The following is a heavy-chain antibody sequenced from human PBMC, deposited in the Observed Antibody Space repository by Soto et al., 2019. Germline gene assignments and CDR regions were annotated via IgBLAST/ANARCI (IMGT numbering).Heavy chain of an antibody. Sequence: SETLSLTCTVSVGSISSYYWSWIRQPPGKGLEWIGYIYYSGSTNYNPSLKSRVTISVDTSKNQFSLKLSSVTAADTAVYYCARREGYCSGGSCYSGSIDYWGQGTLVTVYS. J-gene: IGHJ4*02. CDR2: IYYSGST. D-gene: IGHD2-15*01. CDR1: VGSISSYY. CDR3: ARREGYCSGGSCYSGSIDY. V-gene: IGHV4-59*01.